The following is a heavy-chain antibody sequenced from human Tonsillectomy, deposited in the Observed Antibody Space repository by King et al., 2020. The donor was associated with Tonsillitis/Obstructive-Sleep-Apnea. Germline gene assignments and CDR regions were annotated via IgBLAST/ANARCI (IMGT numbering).Heavy chain of an antibody. CDR3: AKDLRNSWTFDY. D-gene: IGHD6-13*01. CDR2: ISYVEKNK. Sequence: VQLVESGGGVVQPGRSLRLSCAASGFTFSSYGMHWVRQAPGKGLEWVAIISYVEKNKFYADSVKGRFTISRDNSKSTLYLRMNSLRTDDTAVYYCAKDLRNSWTFDYWGQGTLVTVSS. J-gene: IGHJ4*02. CDR1: GFTFSSYG. V-gene: IGHV3-30*18.